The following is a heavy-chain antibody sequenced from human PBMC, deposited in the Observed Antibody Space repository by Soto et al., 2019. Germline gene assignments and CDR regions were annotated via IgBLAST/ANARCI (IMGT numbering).Heavy chain of an antibody. J-gene: IGHJ4*02. D-gene: IGHD1-1*01. Sequence: QVQLQESGPGLVKPSGNLSLTCAVSGGSFTRNNWWTWVRQPPGQGLEWIGEIYRTGSTNYNTSLKSRVTISLDKSENQFSLKVTSLTAADTAVYYCASRDPVPSVDYWGQGTLVTVSS. CDR3: ASRDPVPSVDY. V-gene: IGHV4-4*02. CDR2: IYRTGST. CDR1: GGSFTRNNW.